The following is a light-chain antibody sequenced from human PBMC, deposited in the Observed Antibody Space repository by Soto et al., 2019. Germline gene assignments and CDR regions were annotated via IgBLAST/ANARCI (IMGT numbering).Light chain of an antibody. CDR1: ISDVGAYNY. Sequence: QSVLTQPASVSGSPGQSITIPCTGTISDVGAYNYVSWYQQYPGTAPKVMIYEVSSRPSGVSHRFSGSKSGNTASLTISGLQHEDEADYYCLSYAGTAYVFGTGTKVTVL. CDR3: LSYAGTAYV. J-gene: IGLJ1*01. V-gene: IGLV2-14*01. CDR2: EVS.